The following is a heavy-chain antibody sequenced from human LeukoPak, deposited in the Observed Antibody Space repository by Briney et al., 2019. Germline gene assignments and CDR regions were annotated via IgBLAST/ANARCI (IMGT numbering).Heavy chain of an antibody. CDR2: IYSGGST. CDR3: ASPIIVGATRFNY. Sequence: GGSLRLSCAASGFTVTSTYMSGVRQAPGKGLEWVSVIYSGGSTYYADSVKGRFTISRHNSKNTLYLQMNSLRAEDTAVYYCASPIIVGATRFNYWGQGTLVTVSS. D-gene: IGHD1-26*01. J-gene: IGHJ4*02. CDR1: GFTVTSTY. V-gene: IGHV3-53*04.